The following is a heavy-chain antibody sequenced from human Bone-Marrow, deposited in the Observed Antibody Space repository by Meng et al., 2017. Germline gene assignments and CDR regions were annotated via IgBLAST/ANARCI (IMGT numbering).Heavy chain of an antibody. CDR1: GGSFSGYY. V-gene: IGHV4-34*01. CDR2: INHSGST. Sequence: QVQLQQWGAGLLKPSETLSLTCAVYGGSFSGYYWSWIRQPPGKGLEWIGEINHSGSTNYNPSLKSRVTISVDTSKNQFSLKLSSVTAADTAVYYCARGGYCSGDSCNWGQGTLVTVSS. D-gene: IGHD2-15*01. J-gene: IGHJ4*02. CDR3: ARGGYCSGDSCN.